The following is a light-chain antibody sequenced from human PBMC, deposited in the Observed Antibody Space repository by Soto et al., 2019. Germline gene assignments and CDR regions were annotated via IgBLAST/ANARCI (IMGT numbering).Light chain of an antibody. J-gene: IGKJ5*01. CDR1: QSVSSSY. V-gene: IGKV3-20*01. CDR3: QQYGSSLSIT. Sequence: EIVLTQSPATLSLSPGDIATLSCRASQSVSSSYLAWYQQKPGQAPRLIIYGASSRATGIPDRFSGSGSGTDFTLTISRLEPEDFAVYYCQQYGSSLSITFGQGTRLEIK. CDR2: GAS.